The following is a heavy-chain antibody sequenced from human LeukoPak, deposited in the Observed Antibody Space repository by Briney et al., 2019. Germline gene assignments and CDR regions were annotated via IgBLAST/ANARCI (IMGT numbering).Heavy chain of an antibody. D-gene: IGHD3-22*01. CDR2: IYLGDSET. CDR1: GYSFTSYW. V-gene: IGHV5-51*01. CDR3: ARRQGYYGSSGYYPYYFDY. J-gene: IGHJ4*02. Sequence: GESLKISCKGSGYSFTSYWIGWVRQMPGKGLEWMGIIYLGDSETRYSPSFQGQVTISADKSISTAYLQWSSLKASDTAMYYCARRQGYYGSSGYYPYYFDYWGQGTLVTVSS.